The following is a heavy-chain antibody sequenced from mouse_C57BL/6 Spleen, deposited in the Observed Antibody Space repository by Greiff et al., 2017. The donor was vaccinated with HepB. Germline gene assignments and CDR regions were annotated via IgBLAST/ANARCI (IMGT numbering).Heavy chain of an antibody. Sequence: EVQLQQSGAELVKPGASVKLSCTASGFTFKDYYMHWVKQRTEQGLEWIGRIDPEDGDTKYTQKFQGKATITADTSSNTAYLQLSSLTSEDTAFYYAARYLGQWYFDVWGTGTTVTVSS. CDR1: GFTFKDYY. D-gene: IGHD4-1*01. CDR2: IDPEDGDT. V-gene: IGHV14-2*01. J-gene: IGHJ1*03. CDR3: ARYLGQWYFDV.